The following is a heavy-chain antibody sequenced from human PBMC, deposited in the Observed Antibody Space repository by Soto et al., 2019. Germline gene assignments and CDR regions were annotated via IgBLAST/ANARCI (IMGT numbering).Heavy chain of an antibody. CDR2: IFFTGAT. D-gene: IGHD3-10*01. V-gene: IGHV4-61*01. CDR3: ARARPDSAGSSLGRRLDV. CDR1: GDSVTFGHHY. Sequence: QVHLQESGPGLVKPSGTLSLICIVSGDSVTFGHHYWSWIRQPPGKGLEWIGHIFFTGATNYSPSLKSRGTMSVDSAKSQFSLNLTSVTAADSAIYYCARARPDSAGSSLGRRLDVWGQGTTVTVSS. J-gene: IGHJ6*02.